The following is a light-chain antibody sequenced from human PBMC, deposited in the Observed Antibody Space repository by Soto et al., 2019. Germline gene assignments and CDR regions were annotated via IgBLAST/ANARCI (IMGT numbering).Light chain of an antibody. CDR3: QQGSSFPWT. CDR2: AAS. J-gene: IGKJ1*01. CDR1: QDIDNW. V-gene: IGKV1-12*01. Sequence: DIQMTQSPSSVSASVGDRFTIACRASQDIDNWLAWYQQKPGKAPKLLIYAASSLQSGVPSRFSGSGSGTDFTFTISGLHPEDFATYYCQQGSSFPWTFGQGTKVDIK.